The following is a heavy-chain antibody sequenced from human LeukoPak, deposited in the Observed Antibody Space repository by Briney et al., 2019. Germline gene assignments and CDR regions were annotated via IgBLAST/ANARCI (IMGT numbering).Heavy chain of an antibody. CDR2: MNPNSGNA. CDR1: GYTFTSYD. J-gene: IGHJ4*02. Sequence: GASVKVSCKASGYTFTSYDISWVRQATGQGLEWMGWMNPNSGNAGYAQRFQGRVTMTRNDSISTAYMELTSLRSEDTAVYYCARVEVAVAGLGYFDYWGQGTLVTVSS. CDR3: ARVEVAVAGLGYFDY. D-gene: IGHD6-19*01. V-gene: IGHV1-8*01.